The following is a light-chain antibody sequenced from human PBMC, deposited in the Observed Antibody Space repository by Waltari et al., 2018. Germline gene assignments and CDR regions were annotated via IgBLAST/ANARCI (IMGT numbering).Light chain of an antibody. V-gene: IGKV3-20*01. Sequence: EIVLTQSPGTLSLSSGERATLSCRASQSISRDLAWYQPKPGQAPRLLIDHASNRATGVPDRFSGSGSGTDFSLTISRLEPEDFAVYYCQHYESLPVTFGQGTKVEIK. CDR1: QSISRD. CDR3: QHYESLPVT. J-gene: IGKJ1*01. CDR2: HAS.